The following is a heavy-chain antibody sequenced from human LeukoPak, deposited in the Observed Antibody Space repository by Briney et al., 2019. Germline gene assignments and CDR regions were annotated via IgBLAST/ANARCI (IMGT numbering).Heavy chain of an antibody. CDR2: IRSDGSNK. CDR3: ARILDSAWGELGY. D-gene: IGHD6-19*01. J-gene: IGHJ4*02. CDR1: EFSVGSNY. V-gene: IGHV3-30*02. Sequence: PGGSLRLSCAASEFSVGSNYMTWVRQAPGKGLEWMAFIRSDGSNKYYADSVKGRFTISRDNSKNTLYLQMSSLRAEDTAVYYCARILDSAWGELGYWGQGTLVTVSS.